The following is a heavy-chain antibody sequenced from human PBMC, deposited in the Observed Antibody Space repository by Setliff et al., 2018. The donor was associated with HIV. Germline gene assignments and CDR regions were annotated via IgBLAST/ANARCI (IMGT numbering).Heavy chain of an antibody. CDR1: RFDFNNYW. CDR3: RQGGN. Sequence: GGSLRLSCAASRFDFNNYWMCWVRQAPGRGLEWVSGITGNGRSTYYADSVRGRFTISSDNSKNTLFLQMNSLRVEDTAEYYCRQGGNWGQGTLVTVSS. V-gene: IGHV3-23*01. CDR2: ITGNGRST. J-gene: IGHJ4*02.